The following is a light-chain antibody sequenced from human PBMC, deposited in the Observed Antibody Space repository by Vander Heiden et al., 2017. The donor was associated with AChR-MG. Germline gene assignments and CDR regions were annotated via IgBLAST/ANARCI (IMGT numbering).Light chain of an antibody. CDR1: NIGSKS. J-gene: IGLJ3*02. Sequence: SYVLTQPPSVSVAPGKTARITCGGNNIGSKSVHWYQQKPGQAPGLVIYYDSDRPSGIPERFSGSNSGNTATLTISRVEAGDEADYYCQVWDSSSDHLVFGGGTKLTVL. CDR3: QVWDSSSDHLV. V-gene: IGLV3-21*04. CDR2: YDS.